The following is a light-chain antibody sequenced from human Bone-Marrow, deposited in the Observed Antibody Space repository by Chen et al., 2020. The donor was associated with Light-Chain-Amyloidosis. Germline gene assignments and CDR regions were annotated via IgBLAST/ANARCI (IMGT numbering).Light chain of an antibody. J-gene: IGLJ3*02. V-gene: IGLV3-21*02. Sequence: SYVLTQPSSVSVAPGQTATIACGGNNIGSTSVHWYQQTPGQAPLLVVYDDSDRPPGIPERLSGSHSGSTATLTISGVEAGDEADYYGRVWDGSSDRQVFGGGTKLTVL. CDR1: NIGSTS. CDR2: DDS. CDR3: RVWDGSSDRQV.